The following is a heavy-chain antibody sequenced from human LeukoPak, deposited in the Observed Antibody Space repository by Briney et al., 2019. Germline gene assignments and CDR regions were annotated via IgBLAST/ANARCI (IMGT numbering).Heavy chain of an antibody. Sequence: PSETLSLTCTVSGGSISNNNYYWDWIPQPPGKGLEWIGNLNNSGGTYYNPSLKSRVTISVDTSKNQFSLKLSSVTAADTAVYYCARHSDGSGFGPWGQGTLVTVSS. CDR2: LNNSGGT. J-gene: IGHJ5*02. V-gene: IGHV4-39*01. D-gene: IGHD3-10*01. CDR1: GGSISNNNYY. CDR3: ARHSDGSGFGP.